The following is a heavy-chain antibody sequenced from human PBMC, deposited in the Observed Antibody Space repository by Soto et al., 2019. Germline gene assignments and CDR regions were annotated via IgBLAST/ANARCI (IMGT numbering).Heavy chain of an antibody. CDR1: GFTFSSYG. CDR2: IWYDGSNK. Sequence: PGGSLRLSCAASGFTFSSYGMHWVRQAPGKGLEWVAVIWYDGSNKYYADSVKGRFTISRDTSKNTLYLQMNSLRAEDTAVYYCARDLYSSSLDYWGLGTLVTVSS. J-gene: IGHJ4*02. V-gene: IGHV3-33*01. D-gene: IGHD6-13*01. CDR3: ARDLYSSSLDY.